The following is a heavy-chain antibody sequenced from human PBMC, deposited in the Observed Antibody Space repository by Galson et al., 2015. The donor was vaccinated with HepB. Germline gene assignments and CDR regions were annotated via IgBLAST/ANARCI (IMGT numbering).Heavy chain of an antibody. CDR2: INWNGGNI. Sequence: SLRLSCAASGFTFDDYAMTWVRQTPGKGLEWVSTINWNGGNIHYADSVKGRFTISRDHAKNSLYLQMNSLRAGDTALYYCATTKFGNGAYWTFEIWGPGTLVTVSS. V-gene: IGHV3-20*04. D-gene: IGHD2-8*01. CDR3: ATTKFGNGAYWTFEI. J-gene: IGHJ3*02. CDR1: GFTFDDYA.